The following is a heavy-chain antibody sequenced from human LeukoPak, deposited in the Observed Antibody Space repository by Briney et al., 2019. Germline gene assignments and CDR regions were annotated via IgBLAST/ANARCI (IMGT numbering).Heavy chain of an antibody. CDR3: ACLTTADAFDI. CDR2: IYGSGST. CDR1: GGSISSYC. D-gene: IGHD3-22*01. Sequence: SETLSLTCTVSGGSISSYCWSWIRQPPGKGLEWIGYIYGSGSTNYNPSLKSRVTISVDTSRNQFSLKLSSVTAADTAVYYCACLTTADAFDIWGQGTMVTVSS. V-gene: IGHV4-59*01. J-gene: IGHJ3*02.